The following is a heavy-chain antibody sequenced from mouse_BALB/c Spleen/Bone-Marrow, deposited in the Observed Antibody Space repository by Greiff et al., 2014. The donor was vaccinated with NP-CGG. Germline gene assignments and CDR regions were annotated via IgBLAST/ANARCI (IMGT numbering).Heavy chain of an antibody. CDR2: INPDSSTI. D-gene: IGHD1-2*01. V-gene: IGHV4-1*02. CDR1: GVDFSRDW. J-gene: IGHJ3*01. CDR3: GRQGYYGYSAY. Sequence: AAGGVDFSRDWMCWVRQAPGKGLEWIGEINPDSSTINYTPSLKDKSIISRDHAKNTLYLQMSKVKSGDTTLYYCGRQGYYGYSAYWGQGTLVTVSA.